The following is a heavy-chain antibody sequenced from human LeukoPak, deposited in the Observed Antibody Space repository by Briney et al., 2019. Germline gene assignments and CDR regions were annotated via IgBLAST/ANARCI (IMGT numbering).Heavy chain of an antibody. Sequence: GGSLRLSCAASGFTFSSYAMHWVRQAPGKGLEWVAVISYDGSNKYYADSVKGRFTISRDNSKNTLYLQMNSPRAEDTAVYYCARDQSIAAAGSWFDPWGQGTLVTVSS. CDR1: GFTFSSYA. D-gene: IGHD6-13*01. V-gene: IGHV3-30-3*01. CDR2: ISYDGSNK. J-gene: IGHJ5*02. CDR3: ARDQSIAAAGSWFDP.